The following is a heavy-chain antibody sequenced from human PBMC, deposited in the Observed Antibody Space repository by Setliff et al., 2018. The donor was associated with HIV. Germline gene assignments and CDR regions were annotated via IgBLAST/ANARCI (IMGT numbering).Heavy chain of an antibody. CDR2: IYSGGST. D-gene: IGHD6-13*01. CDR1: GFTFSGFA. CDR3: ARASYSSSWYGQYYYYMDV. V-gene: IGHV3-53*01. Sequence: PGGSLRLSCGASGFTFSGFAMNWVRQAPGKGLEWVSVIYSGGSTYYADSVKGRFTISRDNSKNTLYLQMNSLRAEDTAVYYCARASYSSSWYGQYYYYMDVWGKGTTVTVSS. J-gene: IGHJ6*03.